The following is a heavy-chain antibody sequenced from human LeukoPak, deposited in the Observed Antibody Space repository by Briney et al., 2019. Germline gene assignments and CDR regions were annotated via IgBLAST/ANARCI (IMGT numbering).Heavy chain of an antibody. V-gene: IGHV3-66*01. Sequence: GGSLRLSCAASGFTFSNAWMSWVRQAPGKGLEWVSVIYSGGSTYYADSVKGRFTISRDNSKNTLYLQMNSLRAEDTAVYYCARDFPYCSSTSCYSYYYYGMDVWGQGTTVTVSS. CDR1: GFTFSNAW. CDR3: ARDFPYCSSTSCYSYYYYGMDV. J-gene: IGHJ6*02. CDR2: IYSGGST. D-gene: IGHD2-2*02.